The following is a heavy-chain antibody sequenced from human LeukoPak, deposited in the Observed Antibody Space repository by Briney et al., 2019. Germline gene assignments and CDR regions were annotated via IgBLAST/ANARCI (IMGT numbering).Heavy chain of an antibody. J-gene: IGHJ4*02. CDR1: GFTFSNYA. Sequence: GGSLRLSCAASGFTFSNYAMHWVRQAPGKGLEWVAVISSDGSNKYYADSVKGRFTFSRDNSKNTLYLQMNSLRAEDTAVYYCARARNYSSGWYYYWGQGTLVTVSS. CDR3: ARARNYSSGWYYY. CDR2: ISSDGSNK. D-gene: IGHD6-19*01. V-gene: IGHV3-30*04.